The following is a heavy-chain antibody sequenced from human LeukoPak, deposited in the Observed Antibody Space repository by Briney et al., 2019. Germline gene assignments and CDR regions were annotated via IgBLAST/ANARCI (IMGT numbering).Heavy chain of an antibody. Sequence: GSLRLSCAASGFTFSKYWVDWGRQAPGKGLVWVSRINSNGSSTNYADSVKGRFTISRDNAKNTLYLQMNSLRAEDTAIYYCFREGGDWGQGTLVTVSS. CDR3: FREGGD. V-gene: IGHV3-74*01. CDR2: INSNGSST. J-gene: IGHJ4*02. D-gene: IGHD3-10*01. CDR1: GFTFSKYW.